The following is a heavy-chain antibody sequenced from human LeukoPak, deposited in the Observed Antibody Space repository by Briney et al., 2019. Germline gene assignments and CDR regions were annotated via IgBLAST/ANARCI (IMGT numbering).Heavy chain of an antibody. J-gene: IGHJ4*02. V-gene: IGHV4-59*01. D-gene: IGHD5-24*01. CDR1: GGSFNDYY. CDR2: VYYSGST. Sequence: SETLSLTCAVYGGSFNDYYWSWIRQPPGKGLEWIGYVYYSGSTNYNPSLKSRVTISVDTSKNQFSLRLSSVTAADTAVYYCARERRDGYKVYFDYWGQGTLVTVSS. CDR3: ARERRDGYKVYFDY.